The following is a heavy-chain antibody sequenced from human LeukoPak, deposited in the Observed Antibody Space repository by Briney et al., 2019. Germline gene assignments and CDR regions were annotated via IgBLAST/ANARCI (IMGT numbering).Heavy chain of an antibody. CDR3: AKDAGSGYDYGGYYMDV. V-gene: IGHV3-43D*03. CDR2: ISWDGGST. J-gene: IGHJ6*03. Sequence: GGSLRLSCAASGFTFDDYAMHWVRQAPGKGLEGVSLISWDGGSTYYADSVKGRFTISRDNSKNSLYLQMNSLRAEDTALYYCAKDAGSGYDYGGYYMDVWGKGTTVTVSS. CDR1: GFTFDDYA. D-gene: IGHD5-12*01.